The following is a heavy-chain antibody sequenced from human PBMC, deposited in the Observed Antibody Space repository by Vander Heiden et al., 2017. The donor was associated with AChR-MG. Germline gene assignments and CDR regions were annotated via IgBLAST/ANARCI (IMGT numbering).Heavy chain of an antibody. CDR2: IYWDDDK. V-gene: IGHV2-5*02. CDR1: GFSLTTPGLA. D-gene: IGHD2-2*01. J-gene: IGHJ3*01. Sequence: QITLKESGPALVKPTETLTLTCDFSGFSLTTPGLAVGWVRQTPRKALEWLGVIYWDDDKRYSPPLRGRLTLTKDTSKNQVTLTVTNMNPEDTGTYYCARLVLHMPITGMWSPTSLDTWGRGAKVTVSS. CDR3: ARLVLHMPITGMWSPTSLDT.